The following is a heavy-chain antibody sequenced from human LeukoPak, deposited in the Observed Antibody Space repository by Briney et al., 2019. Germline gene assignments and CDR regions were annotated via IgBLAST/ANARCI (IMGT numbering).Heavy chain of an antibody. D-gene: IGHD3-16*01. Sequence: SETLSLTCTVSGGSISSSYWSWIRQPPGKGLEWIGYIYYSGSTYYNPSLKSRVTISVDTSKNQFSLKLSSVTAADTAVYYCARGGGYNWFDPWGQGTLVTVSS. CDR2: IYYSGST. J-gene: IGHJ5*02. CDR1: GGSISSSY. V-gene: IGHV4-59*04. CDR3: ARGGGYNWFDP.